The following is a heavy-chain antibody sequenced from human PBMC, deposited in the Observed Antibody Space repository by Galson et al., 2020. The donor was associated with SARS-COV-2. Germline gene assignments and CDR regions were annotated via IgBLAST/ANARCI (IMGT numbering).Heavy chain of an antibody. V-gene: IGHV4-39*06. CDR3: ARTNPSSSDY. J-gene: IGHJ4*02. CDR1: GGSISRSGYY. Sequence: SETLSLTCTVSGGSISRSGYYWGWIRQPPGKGLEWIGNIHYSGSTYYSPSLKSRVTLSLDMSKKQFTLRLSSVTAADTAVYYCARTNPSSSDYWGQGTLVTVSS. D-gene: IGHD2-2*01. CDR2: IHYSGST.